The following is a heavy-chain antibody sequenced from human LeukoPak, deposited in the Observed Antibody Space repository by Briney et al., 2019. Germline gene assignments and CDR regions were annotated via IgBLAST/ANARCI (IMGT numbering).Heavy chain of an antibody. CDR1: GGSISSYY. CDR3: ARRSPPHWYYYDSSGYSDY. V-gene: IGHV4-4*07. Sequence: SETLSLTCTVSGGSISSYYWSWIRQPAGKGLEWIGRIYTSGSTNYNPSLKSRVTMSVDTSKNQFSLKLSSVTAADTAVYYCARRSPPHWYYYDSSGYSDYWGQGTLVTVSS. J-gene: IGHJ4*02. CDR2: IYTSGST. D-gene: IGHD3-22*01.